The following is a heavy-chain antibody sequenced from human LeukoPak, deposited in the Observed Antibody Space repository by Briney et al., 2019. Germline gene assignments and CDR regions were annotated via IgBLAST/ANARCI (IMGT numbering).Heavy chain of an antibody. V-gene: IGHV3-53*01. Sequence: GGSLRLSCAASGFTVSSDYMSWVRQAPGKGPEWVSTLYSGGSTYYADSVKGRFTISRDHSKNTVYLQMNSLRAEDTALYYCARTHGDAGSPNNFDYWGQGTLVTVSS. CDR2: LYSGGST. J-gene: IGHJ4*02. CDR3: ARTHGDAGSPNNFDY. CDR1: GFTVSSDY. D-gene: IGHD3-10*01.